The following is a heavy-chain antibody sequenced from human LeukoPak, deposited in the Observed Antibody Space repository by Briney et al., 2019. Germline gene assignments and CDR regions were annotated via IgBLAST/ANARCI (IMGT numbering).Heavy chain of an antibody. Sequence: SETLSLTCTVSGGSISSYYWSWIRQPPGKGLEWIGYIYYSGSTNYNPSLKSRVTMSVDTSKNQFSLKLSSVTAADTAVYYCARVGYYGDDFDYWGQGTLVTVSS. CDR2: IYYSGST. D-gene: IGHD4-17*01. J-gene: IGHJ4*02. CDR1: GGSISSYY. CDR3: ARVGYYGDDFDY. V-gene: IGHV4-59*12.